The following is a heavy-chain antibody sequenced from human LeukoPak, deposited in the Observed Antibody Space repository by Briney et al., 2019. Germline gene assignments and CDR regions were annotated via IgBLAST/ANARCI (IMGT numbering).Heavy chain of an antibody. CDR3: AKVGDYYGSGSYYNVDYYGMDV. J-gene: IGHJ6*02. D-gene: IGHD3-10*01. CDR2: ISGSGGST. Sequence: GGSLRLSCAASGFTFSSYAMSWVRQALGKGLEWVSAISGSGGSTYYADSVKGRFTISRDNSKNTLYLQMNSLRAEDTAVYYCAKVGDYYGSGSYYNVDYYGMDVWGQGTTVTVSS. CDR1: GFTFSSYA. V-gene: IGHV3-23*01.